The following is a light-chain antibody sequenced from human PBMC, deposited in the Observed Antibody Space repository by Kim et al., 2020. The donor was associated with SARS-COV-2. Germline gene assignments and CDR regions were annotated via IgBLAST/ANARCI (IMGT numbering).Light chain of an antibody. V-gene: IGLV3-21*04. CDR3: QVWDNSSDHVV. CDR2: YDS. J-gene: IGLJ2*01. Sequence: SYELTQPPSVSVAPGKTARITCGGNNIGSKSVHWYQQKPGQAPVLVIYYDSDRPSGIPERFSGSNSANTATLTISRVEAGDEADYYCQVWDNSSDHVVFG. CDR1: NIGSKS.